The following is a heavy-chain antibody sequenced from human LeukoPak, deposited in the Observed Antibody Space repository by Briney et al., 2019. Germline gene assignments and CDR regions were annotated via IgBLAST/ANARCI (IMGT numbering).Heavy chain of an antibody. CDR1: GFTFRTYA. CDR3: AGGNGYANDY. J-gene: IGHJ4*02. CDR2: ISYDGSSK. V-gene: IGHV3-30-3*01. Sequence: PGGSLRLSCTASGFTFRTYAMHWVRQAPGKGLEWVAVISYDGSSKYYADSVKGRFTISRDNSKNTLYLEMNSLRADDTALYYCAGGNGYANDYWGQGILVTVSS. D-gene: IGHD5-12*01.